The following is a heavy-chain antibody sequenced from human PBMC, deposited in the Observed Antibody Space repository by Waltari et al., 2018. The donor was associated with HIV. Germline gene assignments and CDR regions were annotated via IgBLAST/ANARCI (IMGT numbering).Heavy chain of an antibody. CDR2: IYHSGST. Sequence: QVQLQESGPGLVKPSETLSLTCTVSGGSISSHYWSWIRQPPGKGLEWIGYIYHSGSTNYNPSLMSRVTISVDTSNNEFSLKLSSVTAADTAVYYCARGVALDYWGQGTLITVSS. D-gene: IGHD2-15*01. J-gene: IGHJ4*02. CDR1: GGSISSHY. V-gene: IGHV4-59*11. CDR3: ARGVALDY.